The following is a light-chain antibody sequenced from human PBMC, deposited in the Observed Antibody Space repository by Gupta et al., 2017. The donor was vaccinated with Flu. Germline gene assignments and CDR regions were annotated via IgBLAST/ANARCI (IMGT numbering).Light chain of an antibody. CDR1: QTITSY. CDR3: QQSDSTPWT. J-gene: IGKJ1*01. Sequence: DIQVTQSPPSLSAFVGDRVTITCRASQTITSYLNWYQQRPGKAPSLLIYAASNLQSGVPSRFIGSGSGTDFFLTITSLQPEDFASYYCQQSDSTPWTFGQWTKVEMK. V-gene: IGKV1-39*01. CDR2: AAS.